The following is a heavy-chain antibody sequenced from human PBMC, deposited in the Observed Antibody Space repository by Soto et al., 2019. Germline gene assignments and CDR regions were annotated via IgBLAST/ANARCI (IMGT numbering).Heavy chain of an antibody. D-gene: IGHD2-2*01. CDR2: ISSRTSHT. Sequence: QVQLVESGGGLVKPGGSLRLSCAVSGFTFSDYYMPWIRQAPGKGLEWVSYISSRTSHTNYADSVKGRFTISRVNAKNSLFMQMNSLRAEDTAVYYCARGRGAAAYYFDFWGQGTLVTVYS. CDR3: ARGRGAAAYYFDF. J-gene: IGHJ4*02. V-gene: IGHV3-11*05. CDR1: GFTFSDYY.